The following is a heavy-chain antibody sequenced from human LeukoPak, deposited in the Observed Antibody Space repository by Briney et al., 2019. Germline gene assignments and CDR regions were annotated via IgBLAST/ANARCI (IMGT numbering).Heavy chain of an antibody. Sequence: PSGTLSLTCAVYGGSFSGYYWSWIRQPPGKGLEWIGEINHSGSTNYNPSLKSRVIISVDTSKNQFSLKLSSVTAADTAVYYCARVLAHSSRWSQRYAAFDIWGQGTMVTVSS. CDR2: INHSGST. J-gene: IGHJ3*02. CDR3: ARVLAHSSRWSQRYAAFDI. V-gene: IGHV4-34*01. D-gene: IGHD6-13*01. CDR1: GGSFSGYY.